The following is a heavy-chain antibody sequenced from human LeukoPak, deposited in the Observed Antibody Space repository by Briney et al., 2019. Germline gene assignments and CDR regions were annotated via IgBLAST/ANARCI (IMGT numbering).Heavy chain of an antibody. CDR1: GFTFSDYY. V-gene: IGHV3-11*01. CDR2: ISSSGSTI. CDR3: ARRPQNRGFPGSRNYYYYMDV. D-gene: IGHD1-26*01. J-gene: IGHJ6*03. Sequence: GGSLRLSCAASGFTFSDYYMSWIRQAPGKGLEWVSYISSSGSTIYYADSVKGRFTISRDNAKNSLYLQMNSLRAEDTAVYYCARRPQNRGFPGSRNYYYYMDVWGKGTTVTVSS.